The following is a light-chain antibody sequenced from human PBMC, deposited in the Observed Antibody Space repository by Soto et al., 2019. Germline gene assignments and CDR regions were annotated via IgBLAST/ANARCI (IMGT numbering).Light chain of an antibody. CDR2: GAS. J-gene: IGKJ1*01. V-gene: IGKV3-15*01. CDR3: QQYNNWPSWT. CDR1: QSVSSN. Sequence: EIVMTQSPATLSVSPGERATLSCRASQSVSSNLAWYQQKPGQAPRLLIYGASTRATGIPARFSGSGSGTEFTLTISSLQSDDCAVYYCQQYNNWPSWTFGQGTKVEIK.